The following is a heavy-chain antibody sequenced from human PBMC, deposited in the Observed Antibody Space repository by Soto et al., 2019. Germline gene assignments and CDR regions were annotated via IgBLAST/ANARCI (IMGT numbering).Heavy chain of an antibody. J-gene: IGHJ5*02. CDR3: ARDRPGGYSSSWYGGDWFDP. V-gene: IGHV4-4*07. CDR1: GGSISSYY. Sequence: SETLSLTCTVSGGSISSYYWSWIRQPAGKGLEWIGRIYTSGSTNYNPSLKSRVTMSVDTSKNQFSLKLSSVTAADTAVYYCARDRPGGYSSSWYGGDWFDPWGQGTLVTVSS. CDR2: IYTSGST. D-gene: IGHD6-13*01.